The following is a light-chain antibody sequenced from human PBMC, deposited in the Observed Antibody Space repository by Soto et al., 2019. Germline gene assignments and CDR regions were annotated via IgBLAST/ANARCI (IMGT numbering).Light chain of an antibody. CDR3: SSYTSSSPDV. CDR2: EVR. V-gene: IGLV2-14*01. Sequence: QSVLTQPASVSGSPGQSITISCTGTSSDVGGYNYVSWYQQHPGKAHKLMIYEVRNRPSGVSNRFSGSNSGNTASLTISGLQAEDEAYYYCSSYTSSSPDVFGTGTKLTVL. J-gene: IGLJ6*01. CDR1: SSDVGGYNY.